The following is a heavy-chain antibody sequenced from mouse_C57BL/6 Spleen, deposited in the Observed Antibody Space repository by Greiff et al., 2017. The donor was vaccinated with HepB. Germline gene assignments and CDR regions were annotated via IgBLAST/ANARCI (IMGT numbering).Heavy chain of an antibody. Sequence: QVQLKESGAELVKPGASVKISCKASGYAFSSYWMNWVKQRPGKGLEWIGQIYPGDGDTNYNGKFKGKATLTADKSSSTAYMQLSSLTSEDSAVYFCARVGLRRGYFDYWGQGTTLTVSS. CDR1: GYAFSSYW. J-gene: IGHJ2*01. V-gene: IGHV1-80*01. CDR2: IYPGDGDT. CDR3: ARVGLRRGYFDY. D-gene: IGHD2-2*01.